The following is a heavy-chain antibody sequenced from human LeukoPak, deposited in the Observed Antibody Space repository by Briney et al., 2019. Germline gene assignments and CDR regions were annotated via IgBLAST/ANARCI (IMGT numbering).Heavy chain of an antibody. D-gene: IGHD3-16*01. CDR2: MNPNSGNT. V-gene: IGHV1-8*01. CDR1: GYTFTSYD. CDR3: ARGDLGDPFDY. Sequence: WASVKVSCEASGYTFTSYDINWVRQATGQGLEWMGWMNPNSGNTGYAQKFQGRVTMTRNTSISTAYMELSSLRPEDTAVYYCARGDLGDPFDYWGQGTLVTVSS. J-gene: IGHJ4*02.